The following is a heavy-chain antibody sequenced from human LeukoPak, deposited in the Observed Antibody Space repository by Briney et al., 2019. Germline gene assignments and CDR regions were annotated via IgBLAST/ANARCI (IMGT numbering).Heavy chain of an antibody. CDR2: INPSGGST. J-gene: IGHJ4*02. Sequence: GASVKVSCKASGYTFTSYYMHWVRQAPGQGLEWMGIINPSGGSTSYAQKFQGRVTMTRDTSTSTVYMELSSLRSEDTAAYYCARPFEKYYDILTGYWTLDYWGQGTLVTVSS. CDR1: GYTFTSYY. CDR3: ARPFEKYYDILTGYWTLDY. V-gene: IGHV1-46*01. D-gene: IGHD3-9*01.